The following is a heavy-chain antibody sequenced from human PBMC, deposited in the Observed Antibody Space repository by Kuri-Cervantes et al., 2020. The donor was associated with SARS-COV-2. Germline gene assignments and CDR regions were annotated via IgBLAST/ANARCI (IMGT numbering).Heavy chain of an antibody. D-gene: IGHD3-3*01. J-gene: IGHJ4*02. CDR3: AKDFSRITIFGVVITEYYFDY. V-gene: IGHV3-30*02. CDR1: GFPFSHYG. CDR2: VRRDGSNY. Sequence: LSLTCAASGFPFSHYGMHWVRQAPGKGLEWVGFVRRDGSNYYYADSVRGRFTISRDNSKNLLYLEMNTLRPEDTAVYYCAKDFSRITIFGVVITEYYFDYWGQGTLVTVSS.